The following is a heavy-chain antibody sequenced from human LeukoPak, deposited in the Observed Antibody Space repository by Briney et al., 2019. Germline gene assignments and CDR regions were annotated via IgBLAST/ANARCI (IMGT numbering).Heavy chain of an antibody. D-gene: IGHD2-15*01. Sequence: GASVKVSCKASGYTFTGYYIHWVRQAPGQGLEWMGWINPNSGGTNSAQKFQGRVTTTRDTSISTAYMELSRLQSDDTAVYYCGWSPNTFYLDYWGQGTLVTVSS. CDR3: GWSPNTFYLDY. J-gene: IGHJ4*02. CDR1: GYTFTGYY. V-gene: IGHV1-2*02. CDR2: INPNSGGT.